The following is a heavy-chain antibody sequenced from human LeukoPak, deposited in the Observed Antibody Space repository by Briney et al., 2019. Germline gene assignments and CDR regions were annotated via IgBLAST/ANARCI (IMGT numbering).Heavy chain of an antibody. CDR3: TAGTGTSDFDY. J-gene: IGHJ4*02. V-gene: IGHV3-73*01. Sequence: GGSLRLSCAASGFTFSGSAIHWVRQASGKGLQWVGRIRSETESYATGYAASVNGRFTISRDDSKNTAYLQMNSLKTEDTAVYYCTAGTGTSDFDYWGQGTLVTVSS. CDR1: GFTFSGSA. CDR2: IRSETESYAT.